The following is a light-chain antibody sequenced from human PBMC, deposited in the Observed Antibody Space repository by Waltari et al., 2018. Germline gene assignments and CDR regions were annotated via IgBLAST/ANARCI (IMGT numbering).Light chain of an antibody. J-gene: IGLJ3*02. Sequence: QSALTHPAAVSGSPGQSVTIPVTGASSDSGRSDLCSWYHQPPGNAPNLVISAVTKRPSGVSDRFSGSKSGDTASLTISGLQFEDEADYYCCSYAGNYIWVFGGGTRLTVL. V-gene: IGLV2-23*02. CDR2: AVT. CDR1: SSDSGRSDL. CDR3: CSYAGNYIWV.